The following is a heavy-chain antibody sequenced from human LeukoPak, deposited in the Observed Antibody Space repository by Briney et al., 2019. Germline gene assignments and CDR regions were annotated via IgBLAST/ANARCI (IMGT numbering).Heavy chain of an antibody. CDR1: GFTFSNYW. CDR3: ARDLGMGTRVDF. Sequence: PGGSLRLSCAASGFTFSNYWMSWVRQAPGKGLEWVAFIRFNGSNKYYTDSVKGRFTISRDNSKNTLSLQMNSLRREDTAVYYCARDLGMGTRVDFRGQGTLVTVSS. J-gene: IGHJ4*02. CDR2: IRFNGSNK. D-gene: IGHD5-24*01. V-gene: IGHV3-30*02.